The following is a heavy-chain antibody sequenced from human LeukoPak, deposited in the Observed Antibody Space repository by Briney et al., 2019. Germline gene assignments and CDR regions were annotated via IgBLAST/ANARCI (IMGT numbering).Heavy chain of an antibody. J-gene: IGHJ4*02. CDR3: ATSTGYFDY. V-gene: IGHV3-48*02. Sequence: GGSLRLSCAASGFTFSSCNMNWVRQAPGKGLEWVSYIIISSSLIYYADSVKGRFTISRDNAKSSLYLQMNSLRDEDTAVYYCATSTGYFDYWGQGTLVTVSS. CDR1: GFTFSSCN. CDR2: IIISSSLI. D-gene: IGHD2-2*01.